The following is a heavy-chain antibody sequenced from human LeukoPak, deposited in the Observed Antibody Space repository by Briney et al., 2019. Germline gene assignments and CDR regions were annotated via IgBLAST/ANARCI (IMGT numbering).Heavy chain of an antibody. CDR1: GGTFSSYA. J-gene: IGHJ6*03. V-gene: IGHV1-69*05. CDR2: IIPIFGTA. D-gene: IGHD2-21*01. Sequence: SVKVSCKASGGTFSSYAISWVRQAPGQGLEWMGGIIPIFGTANYAQKLQGRVTMTTDTSTSTAYMELRSLRSDDTAVYYCARDSRDSTYYMDVWGKGTTVTVSS. CDR3: ARDSRDSTYYMDV.